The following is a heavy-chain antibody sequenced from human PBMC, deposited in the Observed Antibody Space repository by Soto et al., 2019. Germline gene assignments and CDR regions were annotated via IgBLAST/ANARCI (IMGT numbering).Heavy chain of an antibody. D-gene: IGHD5-18*01. Sequence: PGGSLRLSCAASGFTFDDYAMHWDRQAPGKGLEWVSGISCNSDSIGYADSVKGRFTISRDNAKNSLYLQMNSLRAEDTALYYCATDVDTTLGPLDYWGQGTLVTLSS. CDR2: ISCNSDSI. CDR1: GFTFDDYA. CDR3: ATDVDTTLGPLDY. V-gene: IGHV3-9*01. J-gene: IGHJ4*02.